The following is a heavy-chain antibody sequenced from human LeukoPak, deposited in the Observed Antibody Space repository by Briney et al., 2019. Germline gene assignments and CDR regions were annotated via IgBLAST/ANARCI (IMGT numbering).Heavy chain of an antibody. D-gene: IGHD2-2*01. CDR1: GGSISSYY. CDR3: ARDRCNSTTCASRGAFDI. V-gene: IGHV4-4*07. CDR2: IYTSGST. J-gene: IGHJ3*02. Sequence: SETPSLTCTVSGGSISSYYWSWIRQPAGKGLEWIGRIYTSGSTNYNPSLTSRVTMSVDTSKNQFSLKLTSVTAADTAVYYCARDRCNSTTCASRGAFDIWGQGTMVTVS.